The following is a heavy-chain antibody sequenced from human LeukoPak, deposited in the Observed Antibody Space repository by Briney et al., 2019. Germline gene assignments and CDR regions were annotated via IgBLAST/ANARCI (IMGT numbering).Heavy chain of an antibody. J-gene: IGHJ5*02. CDR3: ARDYDILTGYPWFDP. D-gene: IGHD3-9*01. CDR1: GYTFTSYG. CDR2: ISAYNGNT. V-gene: IGHV1-18*01. Sequence: ASVKVSCKASGYTFTSYGISWVRQAPGQGLEWMGWISAYNGNTNYAQKLQGRVTMTTDTSTSTAYMELRSLRSDDTAVYYCARDYDILTGYPWFDPWGQGTLVTVSS.